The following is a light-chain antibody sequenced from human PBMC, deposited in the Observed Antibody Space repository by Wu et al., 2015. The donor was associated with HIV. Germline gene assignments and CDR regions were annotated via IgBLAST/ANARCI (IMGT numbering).Light chain of an antibody. V-gene: IGKV1-33*01. Sequence: DIQMTQSPSSLSASVGDRVSITCQASHDIKNYLNWYQQKPGKAPKLLIFDSSNLEAGVSSRFSGSGFGTHFTFTISSLQPEDIATYYCQQYDGDSXHLYTFGQGTKLE. J-gene: IGKJ2*01. CDR1: HDIKNY. CDR2: DSS. CDR3: QQYDGDSXHLYT.